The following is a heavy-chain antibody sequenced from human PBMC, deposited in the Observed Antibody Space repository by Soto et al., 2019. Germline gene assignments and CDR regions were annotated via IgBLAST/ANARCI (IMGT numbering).Heavy chain of an antibody. CDR3: AIAYGGNCFDY. CDR2: IYYSGST. V-gene: IGHV4-59*01. Sequence: SETLSLTCTVSGDSISSYSWSWIRQPPGKELEWIGSIYYSGSTNYNPSLNSRVTISVDTSKNQFSLKLSSVTAADTAVYYYAIAYGGNCFDYWGQGTLVTVSS. J-gene: IGHJ4*02. CDR1: GDSISSYS. D-gene: IGHD2-15*01.